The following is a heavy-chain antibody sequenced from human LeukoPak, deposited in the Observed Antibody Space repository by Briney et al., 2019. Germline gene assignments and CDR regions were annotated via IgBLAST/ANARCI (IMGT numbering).Heavy chain of an antibody. CDR3: AKPSSSSWYRGAFDI. CDR2: ISGSGGSK. CDR1: GFTFSSYA. J-gene: IGHJ3*02. Sequence: GGSLRLSCAASGFTFSSYAMSWVRQAPGKGLEWVSAISGSGGSKYYADSVKGRFAISRDNSKTTLYLQMNSLRAEDTAVYYCAKPSSSSWYRGAFDIWGQGTMVTVSS. V-gene: IGHV3-23*01. D-gene: IGHD6-13*01.